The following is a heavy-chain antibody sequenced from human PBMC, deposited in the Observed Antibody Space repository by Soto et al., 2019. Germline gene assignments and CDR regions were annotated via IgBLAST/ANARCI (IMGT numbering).Heavy chain of an antibody. CDR3: ARDLGGDYDLHYYHYGMDV. V-gene: IGHV3-30*03. Sequence: GGSLRLSCAASGFTFSSYSMNWVRQAPGKGLEWVAAISYDGSSKDYADSVKGRFTISRDNSKNALYLQMNSLRPEDTAIYYCARDLGGDYDLHYYHYGMDVWGQGTTVTVSS. CDR1: GFTFSSYS. J-gene: IGHJ6*02. CDR2: ISYDGSSK. D-gene: IGHD3-16*01.